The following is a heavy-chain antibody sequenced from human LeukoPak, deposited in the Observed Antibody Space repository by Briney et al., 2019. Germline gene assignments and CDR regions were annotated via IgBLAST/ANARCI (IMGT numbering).Heavy chain of an antibody. V-gene: IGHV3-9*01. Sequence: SLRLSCAASGFTFDDYAMHWVRQAPGKGLEWVSGISWNSGSIGYADSVKGRFTISRDNAKNSLYLQMNSLRAEDTALYYCATLPYYYDSSGSYYFDYWGQGTLVTVSS. CDR2: ISWNSGSI. CDR3: ATLPYYYDSSGSYYFDY. CDR1: GFTFDDYA. J-gene: IGHJ4*02. D-gene: IGHD3-22*01.